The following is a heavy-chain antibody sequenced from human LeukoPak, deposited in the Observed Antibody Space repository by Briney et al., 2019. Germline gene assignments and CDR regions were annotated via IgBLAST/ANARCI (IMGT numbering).Heavy chain of an antibody. D-gene: IGHD3-10*01. CDR2: ISSNSRYI. V-gene: IGHV3-21*01. Sequence: GGSLRLSCAASGFDFSDYTINWVRQAPGKGLEWVSSISSNSRYIYYADSVKGRLTICRDNAKNSVYLQMNSLRAEDTAVYYCARDGLGSYDYWGQGTLVTVSS. CDR1: GFDFSDYT. J-gene: IGHJ4*02. CDR3: ARDGLGSYDY.